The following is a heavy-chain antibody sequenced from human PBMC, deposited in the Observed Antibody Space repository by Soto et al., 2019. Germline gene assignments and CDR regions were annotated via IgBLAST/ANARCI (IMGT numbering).Heavy chain of an antibody. J-gene: IGHJ6*03. CDR3: ARDGAPTSNHYYYYLDV. Sequence: ASVKVSCKASGYTFTGYYMHWARQAPGQGLEWMGWINPNSGGTNYAQKFQGWVTMTRDTSISTAYMELSRLRSDDTAVYYCARDGAPTSNHYYYYLDVWGKGTTVTVSS. V-gene: IGHV1-2*04. CDR1: GYTFTGYY. CDR2: INPNSGGT. D-gene: IGHD2-2*01.